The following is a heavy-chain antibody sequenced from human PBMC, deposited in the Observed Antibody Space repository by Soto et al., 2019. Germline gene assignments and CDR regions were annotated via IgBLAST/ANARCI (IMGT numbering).Heavy chain of an antibody. CDR1: GFIFSSYG. D-gene: IGHD2-15*01. Sequence: QVQLVESGGGVVQPGRSLILSCAASGFIFSSYGMHWVRQAPGKGLEWVAVISYEGSHTYYADSVKGRFTITRDNSKNTLYLPMNSLRPEDTAVYYCAKEVHCGGGSCSWSEGFDYWGQGTLLTVSS. CDR3: AKEVHCGGGSCSWSEGFDY. CDR2: ISYEGSHT. V-gene: IGHV3-30*18. J-gene: IGHJ4*02.